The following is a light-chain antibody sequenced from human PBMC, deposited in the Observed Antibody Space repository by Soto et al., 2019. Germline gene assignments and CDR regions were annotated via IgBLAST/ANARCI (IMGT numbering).Light chain of an antibody. J-gene: IGKJ2*01. Sequence: DIQMTQSPSSLSASVGDRVTITCRASRSISSYLNWYQQKPGKAPNLLIYAASSLQSGVPSRFSGSGSGTDFTLTISSLQPEDFATYYCQQSYSTQYTFGQGTKLEIK. CDR2: AAS. CDR1: RSISSY. CDR3: QQSYSTQYT. V-gene: IGKV1-39*01.